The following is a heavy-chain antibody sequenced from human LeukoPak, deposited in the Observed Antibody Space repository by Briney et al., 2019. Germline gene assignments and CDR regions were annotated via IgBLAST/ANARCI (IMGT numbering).Heavy chain of an antibody. Sequence: GGSLRLSCSASGFTFSSYSMNWLGPAPGQGLEGVSYISISSTIYYAESVKGRFTISSNNPKNSLYLHMNSLTAEDTAVYDCARVHPRDYYDSSGGGGEYWGQRTLVTVSS. D-gene: IGHD3-22*01. CDR1: GFTFSSYS. V-gene: IGHV3-48*01. CDR3: ARVHPRDYYDSSGGGGEY. CDR2: ISISSTI. J-gene: IGHJ4*02.